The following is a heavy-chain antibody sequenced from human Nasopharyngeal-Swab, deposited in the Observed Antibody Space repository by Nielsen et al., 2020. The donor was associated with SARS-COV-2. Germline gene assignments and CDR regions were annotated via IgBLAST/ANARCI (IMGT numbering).Heavy chain of an antibody. Sequence: GESLKISCAASGFTFSNYRMHWVRQAPGKGLVWVSRINGDGSSLNYADFVKGRFTISTDNAKITLYLEMNSLRAEDTAVYYCARGRGSSTSMIGYWGQGTLVTVSS. CDR3: ARGRGSSTSMIGY. V-gene: IGHV3-74*01. CDR1: GFTFSNYR. J-gene: IGHJ4*02. CDR2: INGDGSSL. D-gene: IGHD2/OR15-2a*01.